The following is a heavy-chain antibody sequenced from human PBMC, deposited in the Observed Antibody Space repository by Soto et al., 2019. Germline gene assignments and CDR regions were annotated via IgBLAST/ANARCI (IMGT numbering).Heavy chain of an antibody. Sequence: SPTLSLTCAISGDSVSSNSAAWNWIRQSPSRGLEWLGRTYYRSKWYNDYAVSVKSRITINPDTSKNQFSLQLNSVTPEDTAVYYCAREAPAAVYYYYYYMDVWGKGTTVTVSS. CDR2: TYYRSKWYN. CDR3: AREAPAAVYYYYYYMDV. CDR1: GDSVSSNSAA. D-gene: IGHD2-2*01. J-gene: IGHJ6*03. V-gene: IGHV6-1*01.